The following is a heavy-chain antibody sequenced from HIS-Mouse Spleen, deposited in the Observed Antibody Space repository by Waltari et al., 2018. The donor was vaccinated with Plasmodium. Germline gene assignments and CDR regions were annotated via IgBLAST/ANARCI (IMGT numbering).Heavy chain of an antibody. CDR2: IKQDGSEK. Sequence: EVQLVESGGGLVQPGGSLSLSGAASGLAFRSYWMSWVRQAPGKGLEWVANIKQDGSEKYYVDSVKGRFTISRDNAKNSLYLQMNSLRAEDTAVYYCASSWYWYFDLWGRGTLVTVSS. D-gene: IGHD6-13*01. J-gene: IGHJ2*01. CDR3: ASSWYWYFDL. CDR1: GLAFRSYW. V-gene: IGHV3-7*01.